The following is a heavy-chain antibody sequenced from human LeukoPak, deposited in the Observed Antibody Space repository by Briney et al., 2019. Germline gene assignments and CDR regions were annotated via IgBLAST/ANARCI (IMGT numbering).Heavy chain of an antibody. CDR3: AKDVVVVTATRYFYYGMDV. CDR2: ISGGGGST. V-gene: IGHV3-23*01. CDR1: GFTFSSYA. D-gene: IGHD2-21*02. J-gene: IGHJ6*02. Sequence: GGSLRLSCAASGFTFSSYAMSWVRQAPGKGLEWVSAISGGGGSTYYADSVKGRFTISRDNSKNTLYLQMNSLRAEDTAVYYCAKDVVVVTATRYFYYGMDVWGQGTTVTVSS.